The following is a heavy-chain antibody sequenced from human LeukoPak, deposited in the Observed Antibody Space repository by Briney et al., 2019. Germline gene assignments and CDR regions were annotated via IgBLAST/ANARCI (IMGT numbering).Heavy chain of an antibody. CDR2: ISSSGSTI. Sequence: GGSLRLSCAASGITFCDYYMSWIRQAPGKGLEWVSYISSSGSTIYHADSVRGRFTISRDNAKNSLYLQMNSLRAEDTAVYWCAKDPINWGSIYFDCWGQGTLVTVSS. CDR3: AKDPINWGSIYFDC. CDR1: GITFCDYY. V-gene: IGHV3-11*01. D-gene: IGHD7-27*01. J-gene: IGHJ4*02.